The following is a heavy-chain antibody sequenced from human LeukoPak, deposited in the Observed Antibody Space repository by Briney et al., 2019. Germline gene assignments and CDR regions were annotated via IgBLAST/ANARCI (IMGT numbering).Heavy chain of an antibody. D-gene: IGHD6-13*01. Sequence: ASVKVSCKASGYTLTSYDINWVRQATGQGLEWMGWMNPNSGKTGYAQKFQGRITITRNTSISTAYMELSSLRSDDTAVYYCARSNSPGIAAAWRRRSYYFDYWGQGTLVTVSS. V-gene: IGHV1-8*01. CDR3: ARSNSPGIAAAWRRRSYYFDY. J-gene: IGHJ4*02. CDR1: GYTLTSYD. CDR2: MNPNSGKT.